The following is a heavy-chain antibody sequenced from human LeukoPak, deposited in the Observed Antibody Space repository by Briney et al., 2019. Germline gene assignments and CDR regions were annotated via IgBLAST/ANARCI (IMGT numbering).Heavy chain of an antibody. Sequence: GESLKISCKGSGYSFTSYWIGWVRQMPGKGLEWMGIIYPGDSDTRYSPSFQGQVTISADKSISTAYLQWSSLKASDTAMYYCARLALWFGDPDINWFDPWGQGTLVTVSS. CDR1: GYSFTSYW. CDR3: ARLALWFGDPDINWFDP. J-gene: IGHJ5*02. V-gene: IGHV5-51*01. D-gene: IGHD3-10*01. CDR2: IYPGDSDT.